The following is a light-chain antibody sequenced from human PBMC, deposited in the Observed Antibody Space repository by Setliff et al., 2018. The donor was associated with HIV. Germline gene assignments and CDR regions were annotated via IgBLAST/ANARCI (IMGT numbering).Light chain of an antibody. Sequence: QSALTQPPSASGTPGQRISISCSGTSSNIGGHFVYWYQQLPGTAPKLLIHRNDLRPSGVPDRFSASKSGTSASLAISGLRSDDEAVYYCASWDDMLSVVFGGGTKATVL. CDR1: SSNIGGHF. V-gene: IGLV1-47*01. J-gene: IGLJ3*02. CDR3: ASWDDMLSVV. CDR2: RND.